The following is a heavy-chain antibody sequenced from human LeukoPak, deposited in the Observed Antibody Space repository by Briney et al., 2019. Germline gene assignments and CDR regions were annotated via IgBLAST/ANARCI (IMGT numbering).Heavy chain of an antibody. CDR1: ADTFSGYY. Sequence: GASVKVSCKASADTFSGYYMHWVRQAPGQGLEWMGWINPNSGGTNYAQKFQGRVTMTRGTSVSTAYMELSRLRSDDTAVYYCARESGFSTGRNAFDIWGHGTLVIVSS. V-gene: IGHV1-2*02. CDR2: INPNSGGT. CDR3: ARESGFSTGRNAFDI. J-gene: IGHJ3*02. D-gene: IGHD5-12*01.